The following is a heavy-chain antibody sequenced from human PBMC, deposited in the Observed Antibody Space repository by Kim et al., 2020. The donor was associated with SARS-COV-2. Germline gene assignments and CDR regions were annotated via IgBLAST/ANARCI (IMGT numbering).Heavy chain of an antibody. Sequence: DSVKGRFTSSRDNSKNTLYLQMNSLRAEDTAVYYCARERIAAAGTGWFDPWGQGTLVTVSS. D-gene: IGHD6-13*01. J-gene: IGHJ5*02. CDR3: ARERIAAAGTGWFDP. V-gene: IGHV3-30*01.